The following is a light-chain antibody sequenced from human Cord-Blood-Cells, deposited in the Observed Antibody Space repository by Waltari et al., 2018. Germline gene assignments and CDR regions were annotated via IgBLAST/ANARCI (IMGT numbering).Light chain of an antibody. V-gene: IGLV2-23*02. J-gene: IGLJ3*02. CDR3: CSYAGSSNWV. CDR2: EVS. CDR1: SSDVGSYNL. Sequence: QSALTQPASVSGSPGPSITISCTGTSSDVGSYNLVSWYQQPPGKAPKLMIYEVSKRPSGVSNRFSGSKSGNTASLTISGLQAEDEADYYCCSYAGSSNWVFGGGTKLTVL.